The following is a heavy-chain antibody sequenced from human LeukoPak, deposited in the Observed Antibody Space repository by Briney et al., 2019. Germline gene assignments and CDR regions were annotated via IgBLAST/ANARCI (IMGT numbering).Heavy chain of an antibody. J-gene: IGHJ6*02. D-gene: IGHD3-3*01. CDR2: ISAYNGNT. CDR1: GYTFTSFG. Sequence: GASVKVSCKASGYTFTSFGISWVRQAPGQGLEWMGWISAYNGNTNYAQKLQGRVTMTTDTSTSTAYMELGSLRSDDTAVYYCARPNGYDFWSGYYSMDVWGQGTTVTVSS. V-gene: IGHV1-18*01. CDR3: ARPNGYDFWSGYYSMDV.